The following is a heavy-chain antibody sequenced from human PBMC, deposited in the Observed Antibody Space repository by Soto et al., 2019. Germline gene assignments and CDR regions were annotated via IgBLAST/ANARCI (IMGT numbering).Heavy chain of an antibody. CDR2: INHSGST. CDR1: GGSFSGYY. Sequence: QVQLQQWGAGLLKPSETLSLTCAVYGGSFSGYYWSWIRQPPGKGLEWIGEINHSGSTNYNPSLKSRVTISVDTSKNQFSLKLPSVTAADTAVYYCARDTAAVVLTAAFDYWGQGTLVTVSS. J-gene: IGHJ4*02. D-gene: IGHD2-21*02. CDR3: ARDTAAVVLTAAFDY. V-gene: IGHV4-34*01.